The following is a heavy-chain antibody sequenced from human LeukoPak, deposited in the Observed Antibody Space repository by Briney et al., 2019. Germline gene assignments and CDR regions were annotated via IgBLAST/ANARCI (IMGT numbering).Heavy chain of an antibody. CDR1: GYTFTSYY. Sequence: ASVKVSCKASGYTFTSYYMHWVRQAPGQGLEWMGIINPSGGSTSYAQKFQGRVTMTRDTSISTAYMELSRLRSDDTAVYYCASSDYYYYYMDVWGKGTTVTVSS. D-gene: IGHD6-19*01. V-gene: IGHV1-46*01. J-gene: IGHJ6*03. CDR3: ASSDYYYYYMDV. CDR2: INPSGGST.